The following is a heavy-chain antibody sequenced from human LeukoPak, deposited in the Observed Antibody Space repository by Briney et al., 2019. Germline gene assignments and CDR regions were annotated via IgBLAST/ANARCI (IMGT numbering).Heavy chain of an antibody. CDR2: INPSGDTT. V-gene: IGHV1-46*01. Sequence: ASVKVSCKASGYTFTSYYIHWVRQAPGQGLEWMGIINPSGDTTIYAQKFQGRVTMTKDTSTSTVYLELTSLRSEDTAVYYCARGTILRYFDWSFEYWGQGTLVTVSS. CDR3: ARGTILRYFDWSFEY. D-gene: IGHD3-9*01. CDR1: GYTFTSYY. J-gene: IGHJ4*02.